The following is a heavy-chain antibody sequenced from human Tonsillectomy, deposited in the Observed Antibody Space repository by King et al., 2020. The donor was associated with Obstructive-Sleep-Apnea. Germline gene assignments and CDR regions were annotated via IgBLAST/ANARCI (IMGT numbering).Heavy chain of an antibody. CDR3: ARDGGGWRFDY. CDR2: ISYDGSNK. D-gene: IGHD2-15*01. Sequence: QLVQSGGGVVQPGRSLRLSCAASGFTFSSYAMHWVRQAPGKGLEWVAVISYDGSNKYYADSVKGRFTISRDNSKNTLYLQMNSLGAEDTAVYYCARDGGGWRFDYWGQGTLVTVSS. J-gene: IGHJ4*02. V-gene: IGHV3-30*04. CDR1: GFTFSSYA.